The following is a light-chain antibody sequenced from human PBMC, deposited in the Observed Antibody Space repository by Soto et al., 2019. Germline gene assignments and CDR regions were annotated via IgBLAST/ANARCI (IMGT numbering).Light chain of an antibody. CDR2: ATS. CDR1: QAINSY. J-gene: IGKJ4*01. Sequence: IQLTQSPSSLPASVGDRVTITCRASQAINSYLAWYQQKPGKAPNLLIYATSTLESGVPSRFSGSGSGTDFTLTISGLQPEDSAAYYCQQLHSYPLTFGGGTNVEIK. V-gene: IGKV1-9*01. CDR3: QQLHSYPLT.